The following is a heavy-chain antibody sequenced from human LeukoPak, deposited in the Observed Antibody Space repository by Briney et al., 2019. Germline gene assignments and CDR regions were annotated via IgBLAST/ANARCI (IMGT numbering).Heavy chain of an antibody. J-gene: IGHJ4*02. CDR3: ARDPSPIAVVVAATPGGY. Sequence: ASVKVSCKAPGYTFTGYYIHWDRQAPGQGLQWMGWINPNSGGTNYAQKFQGRVTMTGDTSISTAYMELSSLRSDDTAVYYCARDPSPIAVVVAATPGGYWGQGTLVTVSS. D-gene: IGHD2-15*01. V-gene: IGHV1-2*02. CDR1: GYTFTGYY. CDR2: INPNSGGT.